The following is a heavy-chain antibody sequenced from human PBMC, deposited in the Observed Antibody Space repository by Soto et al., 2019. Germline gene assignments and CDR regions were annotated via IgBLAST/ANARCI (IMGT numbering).Heavy chain of an antibody. CDR3: ARLKSTYSGSYYGVGFFDY. J-gene: IGHJ4*02. Sequence: QLQLQESGPGLVKPSETLSLTCNVSGESMSNTAYYWGWIRQTQGKGLEWIGSIFYTGSTYYNSSRKSRVTISVDTSKNQFSLKLLSVAAADTAIYYCARLKSTYSGSYYGVGFFDYWGQGSLVTVSS. D-gene: IGHD1-26*01. V-gene: IGHV4-39*01. CDR1: GESMSNTAYY. CDR2: IFYTGST.